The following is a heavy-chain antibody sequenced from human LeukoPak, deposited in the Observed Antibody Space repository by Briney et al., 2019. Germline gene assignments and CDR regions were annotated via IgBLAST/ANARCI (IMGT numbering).Heavy chain of an antibody. J-gene: IGHJ4*02. CDR3: AHPSTPDYGGLDY. Sequence: GESLRLSCGASGLTVSSYAMSWVRQAPGKGLEWVSAITGSGGSIYYADSVRGRFTISRDNSKNTLYLQMRSLRAEDTAIYYCAHPSTPDYGGLDYWGQGTLATVSS. D-gene: IGHD4-17*01. V-gene: IGHV3-23*01. CDR1: GLTVSSYA. CDR2: ITGSGGSI.